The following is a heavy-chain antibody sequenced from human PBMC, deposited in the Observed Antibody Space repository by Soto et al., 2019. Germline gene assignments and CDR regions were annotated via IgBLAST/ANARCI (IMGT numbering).Heavy chain of an antibody. CDR2: LIPVFGSP. D-gene: IGHD3-16*01. J-gene: IGHJ6*02. CDR1: GGTFSKDA. V-gene: IGHV1-69*01. CDR3: TSVLGYTFEPGKTRYYAMDV. Sequence: QVQLVQSGAEVKKPGSSVTVSCKTSGGTFSKDAINWVRQAPGQGLEWMGLLIPVFGSPIYAQKFQGRIRITADESTSTDFMDLSSLRAEDTAVYYCTSVLGYTFEPGKTRYYAMDVWGQGTTVSVS.